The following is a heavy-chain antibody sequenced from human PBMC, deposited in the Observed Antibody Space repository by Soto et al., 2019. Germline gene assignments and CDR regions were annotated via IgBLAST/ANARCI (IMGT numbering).Heavy chain of an antibody. J-gene: IGHJ6*02. CDR2: MYWDGDK. D-gene: IGHD2-15*01. CDR1: GFSLSTSEVG. CDR3: AHKGGRGAGMDV. Sequence: QITLKESGPTLVNPTQTLTLTCIFSGFSLSTSEVGVAWIRQSPGKALEWLALMYWDGDKRYRPFLKSRLTTTKDTSKSQVVLTMTNMDPVDTGTYYCAHKGGRGAGMDVWGQGTTVTVSS. V-gene: IGHV2-5*02.